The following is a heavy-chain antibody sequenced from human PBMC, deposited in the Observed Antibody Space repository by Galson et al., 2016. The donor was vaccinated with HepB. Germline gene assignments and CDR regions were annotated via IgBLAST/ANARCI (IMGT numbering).Heavy chain of an antibody. V-gene: IGHV3-48*02. CDR1: GFIFDSYG. Sequence: SLRLSCAASGFIFDSYGMNWVRQAPGKGLEWISYSSSTGNTISYAASVKGRVTISRDNAKNSLYLQMNSLREDDTAVYYCVRVIGGEIWTEVGSTYYLDNWGQGQWSPSLQ. CDR3: VRVIGGEIWTEVGSTYYLDN. D-gene: IGHD3-10*01. J-gene: IGHJ3*01. CDR2: SSSTGNTI.